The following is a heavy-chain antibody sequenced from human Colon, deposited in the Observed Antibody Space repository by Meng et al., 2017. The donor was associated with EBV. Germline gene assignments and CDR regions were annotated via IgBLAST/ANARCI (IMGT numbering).Heavy chain of an antibody. V-gene: IGHV3-23*01. CDR1: GVIFSSYG. CDR3: EKDLSSRWYGDHGNK. Sequence: EVQLLESXGGLVQPGGSLRLAWVGSGVIFSSYGMNWVRQTPGKGLEWVSGMSSSGSNTYHADYVKGRFTISRDNAKNTMHLQMHSLRAEDTAVYYCEKDLSSRWYGDHGNKWGQGTLVNVSS. D-gene: IGHD6-13*01. J-gene: IGHJ4*02. CDR2: MSSSGSNT.